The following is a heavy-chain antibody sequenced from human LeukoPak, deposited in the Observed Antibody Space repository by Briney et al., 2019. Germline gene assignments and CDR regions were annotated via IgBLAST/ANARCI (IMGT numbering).Heavy chain of an antibody. V-gene: IGHV3-48*01. D-gene: IGHD6-19*01. Sequence: HAGGSLRLSCAAAGFDFSSHSMNWVRQVPGKGLEWISYIDSGGDLIYYADSVRGRFTISRDIAKNSLFLQMNSLRAEDTAVYYCARDSSGWSFFDYWGQGTLVTVSS. J-gene: IGHJ4*02. CDR3: ARDSSGWSFFDY. CDR2: IDSGGDLI. CDR1: GFDFSSHS.